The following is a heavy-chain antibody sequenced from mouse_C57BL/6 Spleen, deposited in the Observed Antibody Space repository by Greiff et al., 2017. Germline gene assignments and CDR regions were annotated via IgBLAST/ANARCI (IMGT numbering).Heavy chain of an antibody. D-gene: IGHD1-2*01. V-gene: IGHV1-76*01. Sequence: QVQLQQSGAELVRPGASVKLSCKASGYTFTDYYINWVKQRPGQGLEWIARIYPGSGNTYYNEKFKGKATLTAEKSSRTAYMQLSSLTSEDSAVYFCARSGWDYFDYWGQGTTLTVSS. CDR3: ARSGWDYFDY. CDR2: IYPGSGNT. CDR1: GYTFTDYY. J-gene: IGHJ2*01.